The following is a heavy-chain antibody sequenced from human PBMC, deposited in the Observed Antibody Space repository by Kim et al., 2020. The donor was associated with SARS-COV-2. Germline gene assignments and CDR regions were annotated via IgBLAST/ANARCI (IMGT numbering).Heavy chain of an antibody. CDR2: K. CDR3: AKEDGTAAAGR. Sequence: KYYADSVKGRFTISRDNSKNTLYLQMNSLRAEDTAVYYCAKEDGTAAAGRWGQGTLVTVSS. D-gene: IGHD6-13*01. V-gene: IGHV3-30*02. J-gene: IGHJ4*02.